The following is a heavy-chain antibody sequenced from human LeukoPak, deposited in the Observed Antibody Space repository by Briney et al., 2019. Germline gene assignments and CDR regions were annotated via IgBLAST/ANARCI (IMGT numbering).Heavy chain of an antibody. V-gene: IGHV3-64D*06. CDR3: VRGTGY. Sequence: GGSLRLSCAASGFTFSSYSMNWVRQAPGKGLEYVSAISSNGDNTYYADSVKGRFTISRDNSKNTLYLQMSSLRPDDTAVYFCVRGTGYWGQGTLVTVSS. CDR2: ISSNGDNT. J-gene: IGHJ4*02. CDR1: GFTFSSYS.